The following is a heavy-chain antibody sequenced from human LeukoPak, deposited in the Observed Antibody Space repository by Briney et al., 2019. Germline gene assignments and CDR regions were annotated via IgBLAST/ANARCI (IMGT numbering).Heavy chain of an antibody. CDR1: GFSFNSYS. V-gene: IGHV3-48*01. D-gene: IGHD2-8*01. CDR3: ARERVSRIDL. J-gene: IGHJ4*02. CDR2: IDSSSSTT. Sequence: GSLRLSCAASGFSFNSYSMNWVRQPPGKGLEWISFIDSSSSTTYYADSVKGRFTISRDNAKKSLYLQMNSLRVEDTAVYYCARERVSRIDLWGQGTLVTVSS.